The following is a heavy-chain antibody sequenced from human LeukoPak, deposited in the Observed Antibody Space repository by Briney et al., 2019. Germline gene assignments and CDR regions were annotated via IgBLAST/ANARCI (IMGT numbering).Heavy chain of an antibody. J-gene: IGHJ4*02. CDR3: AKDRGYFDTGPFDY. CDR2: ISWNSGNI. D-gene: IGHD3-9*01. CDR1: GFTFDDNA. V-gene: IGHV3-9*01. Sequence: GRSLRLSCAASGFTFDDNAMHWVRQAPGKGLEWVSGISWNSGNIGYADSVKGRFTISRDNAKNSLYLQMNSLRAEDTALYCCAKDRGYFDTGPFDYWGQGTLVTVSS.